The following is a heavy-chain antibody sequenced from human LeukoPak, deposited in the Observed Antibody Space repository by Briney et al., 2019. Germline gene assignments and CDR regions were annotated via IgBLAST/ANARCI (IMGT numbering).Heavy chain of an antibody. J-gene: IGHJ5*02. CDR1: GFTFINYW. CDR3: ARDLGYCSGGSCYRRFDP. V-gene: IGHV3-7*01. D-gene: IGHD2-15*01. CDR2: IKQVGGEK. Sequence: GGSLRLSCAAPGFTFINYWMNWVRQAPGKGLGWGANIKQVGGEKSYVDSVKGRFTISRDNAKNSLYLQMNSLRAEDTAVYYCARDLGYCSGGSCYRRFDPWGQGTLVTVSS.